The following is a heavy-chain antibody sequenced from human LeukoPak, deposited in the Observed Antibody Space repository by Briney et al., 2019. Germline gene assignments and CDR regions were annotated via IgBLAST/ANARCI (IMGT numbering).Heavy chain of an antibody. CDR3: ARGYLPTPYDY. V-gene: IGHV3-48*01. Sequence: GGSLRLSCAASGFTFSNYGMNWVRQAPGKGLEWVSYISSSSSTIYYAASVKGRFTISRDNAKNSLFLQMDSLRAEDTALYYCARGYLPTPYDYWGQGTLVTVSS. CDR2: ISSSSSTI. CDR1: GFTFSNYG. J-gene: IGHJ4*02. D-gene: IGHD3-16*02.